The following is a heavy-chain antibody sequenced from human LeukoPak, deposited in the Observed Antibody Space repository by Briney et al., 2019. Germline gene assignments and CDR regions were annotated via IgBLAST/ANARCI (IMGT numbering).Heavy chain of an antibody. CDR3: AREQWLDAFDI. CDR1: GFTFSSYG. D-gene: IGHD6-19*01. Sequence: GRSLRLSCAASGFTFSSYGMHWVRQAPGKGLEWVAVISYDGSNKYYADSVKGRFTISRDNSKNTLYLQMNSLRAEDTAVYYCAREQWLDAFDIWGQGTMVTVSS. CDR2: ISYDGSNK. J-gene: IGHJ3*02. V-gene: IGHV3-30*03.